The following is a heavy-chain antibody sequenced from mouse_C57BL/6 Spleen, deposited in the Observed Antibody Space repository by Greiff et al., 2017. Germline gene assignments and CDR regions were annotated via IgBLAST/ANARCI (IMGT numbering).Heavy chain of an antibody. CDR2: IYPSDSET. Sequence: QVQLKQPGAELVRPGSSVKLSCKASGYTFTSYWMDWVKQRPGQGLEWIGNIYPSDSETHYNQKFKDKATLTVDKSSSTAYMQLSSLTSEDSAVYYCARRRIYYYGSSYVRAMDYWGQGTSVTVSS. J-gene: IGHJ4*01. CDR1: GYTFTSYW. CDR3: ARRRIYYYGSSYVRAMDY. D-gene: IGHD1-1*01. V-gene: IGHV1-61*01.